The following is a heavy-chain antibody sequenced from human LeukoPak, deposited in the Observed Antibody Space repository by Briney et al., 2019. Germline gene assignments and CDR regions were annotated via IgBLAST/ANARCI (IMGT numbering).Heavy chain of an antibody. J-gene: IGHJ4*02. Sequence: ASVKVSCKASGGTFSSYAISWVRQAPGQGLEWMGGIIPIFGTANYAQKFQGRVTITADESTSTAYMELSSLRSVDTAVYYCARAPTYYYGSGSYYSGFDYWGQGTLVTVSS. CDR2: IIPIFGTA. D-gene: IGHD3-10*01. CDR3: ARAPTYYYGSGSYYSGFDY. CDR1: GGTFSSYA. V-gene: IGHV1-69*01.